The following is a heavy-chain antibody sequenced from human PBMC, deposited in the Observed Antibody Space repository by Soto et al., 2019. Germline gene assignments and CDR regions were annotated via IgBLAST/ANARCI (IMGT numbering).Heavy chain of an antibody. CDR3: ARERYDILTGYYVYYYYYGMDV. D-gene: IGHD3-9*01. Sequence: ASVKVFCKASGYTFTGYYMHWVRQAPGQGLEWMGWINPNSGGTNYAQKFQGWVTMTRDTSISTAYMELSRPRSDDTAVYYCARERYDILTGYYVYYYYYGMDVWGQGTTVTVSS. CDR2: INPNSGGT. V-gene: IGHV1-2*04. CDR1: GYTFTGYY. J-gene: IGHJ6*02.